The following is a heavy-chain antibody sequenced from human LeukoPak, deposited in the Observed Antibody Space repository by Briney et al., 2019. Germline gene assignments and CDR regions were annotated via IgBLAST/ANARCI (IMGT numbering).Heavy chain of an antibody. Sequence: PGGFLRLSCAASGFTFSSYAMSWVRQAPGEGLEWVSAISGSGGSTYYADSVKGRFTISRDNSKNTLYLQMNSLRAEDTAVYYCAKGAVTVRWYYGMDVWGQGTTVTVSS. CDR2: ISGSGGST. CDR1: GFTFSSYA. CDR3: AKGAVTVRWYYGMDV. V-gene: IGHV3-23*01. J-gene: IGHJ6*02. D-gene: IGHD4-11*01.